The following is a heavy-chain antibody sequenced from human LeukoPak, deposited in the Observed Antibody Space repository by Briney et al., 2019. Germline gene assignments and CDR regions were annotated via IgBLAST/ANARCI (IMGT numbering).Heavy chain of an antibody. J-gene: IGHJ4*02. CDR3: ARRGHGGSYFDY. D-gene: IGHD1-26*01. Sequence: RGSLRLSCAASGFTFRGYSMNGVRQAPGKVLEWVSSISSSSSYIYYADSVKGRFTISRDNAKNSLYLQMNSLRAEDTAVYYCARRGHGGSYFDYWGQGTLVTVSS. V-gene: IGHV3-21*01. CDR1: GFTFRGYS. CDR2: ISSSSSYI.